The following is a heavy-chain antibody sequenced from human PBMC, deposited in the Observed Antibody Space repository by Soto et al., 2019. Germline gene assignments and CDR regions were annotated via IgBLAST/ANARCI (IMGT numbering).Heavy chain of an antibody. D-gene: IGHD3-3*01. J-gene: IGHJ5*02. CDR3: VREGLTMYGVLTPSCDP. CDR2: IYHTGTT. V-gene: IGHV4-30-4*01. CDR1: GASITSGDYS. Sequence: QVQLQESGPGLVKPSQTLSLTCTVSGASITSGDYSWNWIRQPPGKGLEWIGYIYHTGTTYYNPSLQSRVTISVDTSMNQFALKLRSVTAADTAVYYCVREGLTMYGVLTPSCDPWGQGTRVTVSS.